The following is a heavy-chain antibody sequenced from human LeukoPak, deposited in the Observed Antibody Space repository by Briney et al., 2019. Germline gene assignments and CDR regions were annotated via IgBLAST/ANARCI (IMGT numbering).Heavy chain of an antibody. Sequence: SETLSLTCAVYGGSFSGYYWSWIRQPPGEGLEWIGEINHSGSTNYNPSLKSRVTISVDTSKNQFSLKLSSVTAADTAVYYCARDSRRYQLLRNWFGPWGQGTLVTVSS. V-gene: IGHV4-34*01. D-gene: IGHD2-2*01. J-gene: IGHJ5*02. CDR1: GGSFSGYY. CDR2: INHSGST. CDR3: ARDSRRYQLLRNWFGP.